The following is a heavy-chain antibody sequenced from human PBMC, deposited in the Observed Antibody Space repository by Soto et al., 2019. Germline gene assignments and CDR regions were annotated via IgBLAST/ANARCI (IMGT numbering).Heavy chain of an antibody. D-gene: IGHD3-22*01. CDR2: IIPIFGTP. J-gene: IGHJ6*02. CDR1: GGSFSNYG. V-gene: IGHV1-69*14. CDR3: ARGDATKIVVTTFYGLDV. Sequence: QVQVVQSGAEVKKPGSSVKVSCKASGGSFSNYGISWVRQAPGQGLEWMGGIIPIFGTPHYAQKFQDRVTNSRGQFLKQGNNGGNSLTSEDTAVYYCARGDATKIVVTTFYGLDVWGQGTTVTVSS.